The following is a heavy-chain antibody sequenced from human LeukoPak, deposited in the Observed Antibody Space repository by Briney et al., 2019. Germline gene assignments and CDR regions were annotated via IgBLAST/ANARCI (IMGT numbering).Heavy chain of an antibody. CDR3: AKEGIAVAHYYYYYYMDV. J-gene: IGHJ6*03. Sequence: GGSLRLSCAASGFTFSSYGMHWVRQAPGKGLEWVAFIRYDGSNKYYADSVKGRFTISRDNSKNTLYLQMNSLRAEDTAVYYCAKEGIAVAHYYYYYYMDVWGKGTTVTISS. CDR2: IRYDGSNK. V-gene: IGHV3-30*02. D-gene: IGHD6-19*01. CDR1: GFTFSSYG.